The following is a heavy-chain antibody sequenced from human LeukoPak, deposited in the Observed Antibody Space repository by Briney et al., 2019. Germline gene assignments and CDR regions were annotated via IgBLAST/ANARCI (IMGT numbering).Heavy chain of an antibody. Sequence: QPGGSLRLSCAASGFTFSSNDMSWVRQAPGKGLEWVSANGARDGDTYYADSVKGRFTISRDNSKNTLYPQMNNLRADDTAVYFCAKKGSHSLDYWGQGALVTVSS. V-gene: IGHV3-23*01. CDR2: NGARDGDT. CDR3: AKKGSHSLDY. J-gene: IGHJ4*02. CDR1: GFTFSSND.